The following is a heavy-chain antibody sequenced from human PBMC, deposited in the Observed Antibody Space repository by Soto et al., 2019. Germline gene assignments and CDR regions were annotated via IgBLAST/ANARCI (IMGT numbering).Heavy chain of an antibody. Sequence: XGSLRLSXXASGFTFSSXXXXXXXXXPGKXLEWVXXXXXDGSGNYYGDPVKGRFTISRDNAKNSLYLQMNSLRGEDTAVYYCARGERDFWYTGGLYYYYYYMDVWGKGTTVTVSS. V-gene: IGHV3-7*01. CDR1: GFTFSSXX. J-gene: IGHJ6*03. D-gene: IGHD3-3*01. CDR3: ARGERDFWYTGGLYYYYYYMDV. CDR2: XXXDGSGN.